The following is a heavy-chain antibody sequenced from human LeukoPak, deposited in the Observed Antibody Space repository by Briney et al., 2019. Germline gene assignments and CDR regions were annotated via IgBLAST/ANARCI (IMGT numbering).Heavy chain of an antibody. Sequence: PSETLSLTCTVSGGSISSYYWSWIRQPAGKGLEWIGRIYTSGSTNYNPSLKSRVTMSVDTSKNQFSLKLSSVTAADTAVYYCVRQQSGNWNDVGLDYWGQGTLVTVSS. CDR2: IYTSGST. CDR3: VRQQSGNWNDVGLDY. D-gene: IGHD1-1*01. CDR1: GGSISSYY. J-gene: IGHJ4*02. V-gene: IGHV4-4*07.